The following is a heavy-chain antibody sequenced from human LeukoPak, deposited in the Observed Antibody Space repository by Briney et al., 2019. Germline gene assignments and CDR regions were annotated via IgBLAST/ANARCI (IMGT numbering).Heavy chain of an antibody. Sequence: SETLSLTCTVSGVSISDYYWSWIRQPAGKGLEWIGRMYTSGSANYNPSLKSRLVMSVDTSKNQLSLTLSSVTAADTAVYYCVKDRGNHVTDYWGQGTLVTVSS. D-gene: IGHD1-26*01. CDR1: GVSISDYY. CDR2: MYTSGSA. V-gene: IGHV4-4*07. CDR3: VKDRGNHVTDY. J-gene: IGHJ4*02.